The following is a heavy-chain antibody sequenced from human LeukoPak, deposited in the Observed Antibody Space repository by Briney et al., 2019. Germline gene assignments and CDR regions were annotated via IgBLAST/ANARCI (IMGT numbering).Heavy chain of an antibody. CDR2: IYYSGRT. V-gene: IGHV4-59*08. CDR1: GGSVSNYY. D-gene: IGHD5-12*01. Sequence: PSETLSLACTVSGGSVSNYYWSWIRQSPGKGLEWIAYIYYSGRTNYNPSLKSRVTISVDTAENQFSLKLSSVTAADTALYFCARQASWLPYFDLWGRGTLVSVSS. J-gene: IGHJ2*01. CDR3: ARQASWLPYFDL.